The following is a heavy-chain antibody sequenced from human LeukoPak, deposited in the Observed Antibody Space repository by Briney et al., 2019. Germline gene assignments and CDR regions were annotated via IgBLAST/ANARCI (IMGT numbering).Heavy chain of an antibody. CDR2: ISYDGSNK. D-gene: IGHD3-10*01. V-gene: IGHV3-30*04. Sequence: LGGSLRLSCAASGFTFSSYAMHWVRQAPGKGLEWVAVISYDGSNKYYADSVKGRFTISRDNSKNTLYLQMNSLRAEDTAVYYCARDLVMVRGVWYGMDVWGKGTTVTVSS. CDR3: ARDLVMVRGVWYGMDV. J-gene: IGHJ6*04. CDR1: GFTFSSYA.